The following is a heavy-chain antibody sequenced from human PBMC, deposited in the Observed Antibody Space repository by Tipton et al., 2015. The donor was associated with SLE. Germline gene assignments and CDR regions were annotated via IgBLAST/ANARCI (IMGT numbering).Heavy chain of an antibody. Sequence: SLRLSCTVSGGSISSHYWSWIRQPPGKGLEWVSYISSSSSYTNYADSVKGRFTISRDNAKNSLYLQMNSLRAEDTAVYYCARDYSPYDYGGNGAFDIWGQGTMVTVSS. CDR1: GGSISSHY. V-gene: IGHV3-11*06. CDR3: ARDYSPYDYGGNGAFDI. CDR2: ISSSSSYT. J-gene: IGHJ3*02. D-gene: IGHD4-23*01.